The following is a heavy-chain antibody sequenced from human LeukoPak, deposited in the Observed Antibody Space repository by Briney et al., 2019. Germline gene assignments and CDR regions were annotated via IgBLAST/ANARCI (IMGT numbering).Heavy chain of an antibody. J-gene: IGHJ5*02. CDR2: LSVDNDNT. D-gene: IGHD3-10*01. CDR3: ARDHTLPHCITANCGRGGWSDP. CDR1: GYTFSDLD. Sequence: GASVKVSCKASGYTFSDLDFTWVRRAPGQGLEWLGWLSVDNDNTRYGEKFQGRVTMTTDTSANTVYMELKSLRPDDTAVYYCARDHTLPHCITANCGRGGWSDPWGQGTLVTVSS. V-gene: IGHV1-18*01.